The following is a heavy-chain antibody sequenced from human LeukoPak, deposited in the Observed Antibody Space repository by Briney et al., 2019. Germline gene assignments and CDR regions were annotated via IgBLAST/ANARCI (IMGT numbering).Heavy chain of an antibody. V-gene: IGHV3-33*06. Sequence: GGSLRLSCAASGFTFSSYGMHWVRQAPGKVLEWVAVIWYDGSNKYYADSVKGRFTISRDNSKNTLYLQMNSLRAEDTAVYYCAKDRITMIVVATEGIDPWGQGTLVTVSS. D-gene: IGHD3-22*01. J-gene: IGHJ5*02. CDR3: AKDRITMIVVATEGIDP. CDR2: IWYDGSNK. CDR1: GFTFSSYG.